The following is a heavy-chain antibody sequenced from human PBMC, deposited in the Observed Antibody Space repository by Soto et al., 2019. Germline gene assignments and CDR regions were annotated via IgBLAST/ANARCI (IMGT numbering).Heavy chain of an antibody. CDR2: IWYDGSNK. Sequence: QVQLVESGGGVVQPGRSLRLSCAASGFTFSSYGMHWVRQAPGKGLEWVALIWYDGSNKYYADPVKGRFTISRDNSKNTLYLQMNSLTAEDTAVYYCARLGGSGGYTVDYWGQGTLVSVSS. D-gene: IGHD3-10*01. CDR3: ARLGGSGGYTVDY. J-gene: IGHJ4*02. CDR1: GFTFSSYG. V-gene: IGHV3-33*01.